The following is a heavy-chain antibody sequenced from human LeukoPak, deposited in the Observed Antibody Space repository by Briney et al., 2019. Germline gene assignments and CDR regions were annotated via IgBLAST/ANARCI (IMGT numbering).Heavy chain of an antibody. J-gene: IGHJ4*02. CDR1: GFTFSNYA. Sequence: GGSLRLSCAAAGFTFSNYAMTWVRQAPGKGLEYVSAISSNGGSTYYANSVKGRFTISRDNSKNTLYLQMGSLRAEDMAVYYCARAPDDIVVVVAALDYWGQGTLVTVSS. CDR3: ARAPDDIVVVVAALDY. V-gene: IGHV3-64*01. CDR2: ISSNGGST. D-gene: IGHD2-15*01.